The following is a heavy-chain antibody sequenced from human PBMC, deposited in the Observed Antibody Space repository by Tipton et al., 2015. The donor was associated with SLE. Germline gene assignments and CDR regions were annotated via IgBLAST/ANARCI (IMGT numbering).Heavy chain of an antibody. V-gene: IGHV3-21*01. Sequence: GSLRLSCAASGFSLSSCWMTWVRQAPGRGLEWIASISRSSSFIFHADSVKGRFTISRDNSKNTLYLQMNNLRPEDTAIYFCARGLEWALHWGQGTLVTVSS. CDR3: ARGLEWALH. J-gene: IGHJ4*02. CDR1: GFSLSSCW. CDR2: ISRSSSFI. D-gene: IGHD3-3*01.